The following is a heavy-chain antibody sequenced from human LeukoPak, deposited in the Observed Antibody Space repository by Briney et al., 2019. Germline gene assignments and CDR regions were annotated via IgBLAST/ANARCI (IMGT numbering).Heavy chain of an antibody. J-gene: IGHJ6*03. CDR1: GFTFSSYS. Sequence: GGSLRLSCAASGFTFSSYSMNWVRQAPGKGLEWVSYISSSSTIYYADSVKGRFTISRDNAKNSLYLQMNSLRDEDTAVYYCARAGLSGNYYYYYMDVWGKGTTVTVSS. CDR2: ISSSSTI. D-gene: IGHD3-16*02. CDR3: ARAGLSGNYYYYYMDV. V-gene: IGHV3-48*02.